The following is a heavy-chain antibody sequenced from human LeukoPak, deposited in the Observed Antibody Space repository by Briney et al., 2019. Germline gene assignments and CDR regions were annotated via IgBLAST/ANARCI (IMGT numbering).Heavy chain of an antibody. CDR2: IYYSGST. Sequence: SETLSLTCTVSGGSISSSSYYWGWIRRPPGKGLEWIGNIYYSGSTYYNPSLKSRVTISVDTSKNQFSLKLSSVTAADTAVYYCARPKTGCSYGYDWFDPWGQGTLVTVSS. J-gene: IGHJ5*02. CDR1: GGSISSSSYY. CDR3: ARPKTGCSYGYDWFDP. D-gene: IGHD5-18*01. V-gene: IGHV4-39*01.